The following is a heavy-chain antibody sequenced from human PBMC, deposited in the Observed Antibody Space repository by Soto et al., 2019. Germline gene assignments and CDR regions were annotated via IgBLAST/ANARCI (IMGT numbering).Heavy chain of an antibody. J-gene: IGHJ6*02. CDR1: GGSIRSGGYY. V-gene: IGHV4-31*03. Sequence: PSETLSLTCTVSGGSIRSGGYYWSWVRQNPRRGLEWIGNIYYSGNTYYSPSLKSRLTISVDTSKNQFSLNLSSVTAADTAVYYCARDRIMATAGTARHYFGLDVWGQGTTVTVSS. CDR2: IYYSGNT. CDR3: ARDRIMATAGTARHYFGLDV. D-gene: IGHD5-12*01.